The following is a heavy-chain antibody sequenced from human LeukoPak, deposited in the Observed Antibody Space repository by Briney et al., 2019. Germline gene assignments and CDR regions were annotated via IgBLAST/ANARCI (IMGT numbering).Heavy chain of an antibody. CDR2: ISGSGGST. CDR1: GFTFSSYA. CDR3: ARSPRSGTAMPHH. V-gene: IGHV3-23*01. J-gene: IGHJ5*02. D-gene: IGHD5-18*01. Sequence: VQPGGSLRLSCAASGFTFSSYAMSWVRQAPGKGLEWVSAISGSGGSTDYADSVKGRFTISRDISKNTLFLQMNSLRAEDTAVYYCARSPRSGTAMPHHWGQGTLVTVSS.